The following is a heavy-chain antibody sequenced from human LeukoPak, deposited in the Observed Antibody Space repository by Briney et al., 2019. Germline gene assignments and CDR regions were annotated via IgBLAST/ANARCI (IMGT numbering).Heavy chain of an antibody. D-gene: IGHD3-10*01. CDR1: GFTFSSYG. CDR2: KSYDGSNK. V-gene: IGHV3-30*18. Sequence: PGGSLRLSCAASGFTFSSYGVHWVRQAPGKGLEWVAVKSYDGSNKYYADSVKGRFTISRDNSKNTLYLQMNSLRAEDTAVYYCAKDGGSGSYSDYWGQGTLVTVSS. CDR3: AKDGGSGSYSDY. J-gene: IGHJ4*02.